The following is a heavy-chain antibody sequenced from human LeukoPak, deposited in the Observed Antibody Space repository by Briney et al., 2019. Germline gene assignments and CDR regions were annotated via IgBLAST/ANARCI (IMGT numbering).Heavy chain of an antibody. V-gene: IGHV1-2*04. CDR1: GYTFTDYY. D-gene: IGHD3-22*01. J-gene: IGHJ4*02. CDR3: ARGGQLDYYDSSVHFDY. Sequence: ASVKVSCKTSGYTFTDYYIHWVRQAPGQGLEWMGWINPNSGGTNYAQKSQGWVTMTRDTSISTAYMELSRLRSDDTAVYYCARGGQLDYYDSSVHFDYWGQGTLVTVSS. CDR2: INPNSGGT.